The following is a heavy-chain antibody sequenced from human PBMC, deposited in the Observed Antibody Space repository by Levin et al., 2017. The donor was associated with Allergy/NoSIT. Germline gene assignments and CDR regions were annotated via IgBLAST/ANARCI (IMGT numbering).Heavy chain of an antibody. D-gene: IGHD3-3*01. V-gene: IGHV4-31*03. CDR1: GGSISSGGYY. CDR3: ARDRRITIFGVATGTYGMDV. J-gene: IGHJ6*02. Sequence: SQTLSLTCTVSGGSISSGGYYWSWIRQHPGKGLEWIGYIYYSGSTYYNPSLKSRVTISVDTSKNQFSLKLSSVTAADTAVYYCARDRRITIFGVATGTYGMDVWGQGTTVTVSS. CDR2: IYYSGST.